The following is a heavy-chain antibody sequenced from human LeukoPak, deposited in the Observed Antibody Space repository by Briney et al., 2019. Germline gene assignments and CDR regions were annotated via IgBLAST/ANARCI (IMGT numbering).Heavy chain of an antibody. V-gene: IGHV4-38-2*02. Sequence: PSETLSLTCTVSGYSISSGYYWGWIRQPPGKGLEWIGSINHSGSTNYNPSLKSRVTISVDTSKNQFSLKLSSVTAADTAVYYCARLRGATVAHNWFDPWGQGTLVTVSS. CDR1: GYSISSGYY. J-gene: IGHJ5*02. D-gene: IGHD6-19*01. CDR3: ARLRGATVAHNWFDP. CDR2: INHSGST.